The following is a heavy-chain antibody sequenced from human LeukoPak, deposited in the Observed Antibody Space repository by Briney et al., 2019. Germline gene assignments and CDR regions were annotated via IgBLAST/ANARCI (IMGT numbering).Heavy chain of an antibody. CDR1: GSTFRSHT. Sequence: PGGSLRLSCAASGSTFRSHTMNWVRQAPGKGLEWISYTSNTGSVIYYADSVKGRFTISRDNAKNSLYLQMNSLRAEDTAVYYCARNSPAADYWGQGTLVTVSS. CDR3: ARNSPAADY. J-gene: IGHJ4*02. CDR2: TSNTGSVI. D-gene: IGHD2-2*01. V-gene: IGHV3-48*04.